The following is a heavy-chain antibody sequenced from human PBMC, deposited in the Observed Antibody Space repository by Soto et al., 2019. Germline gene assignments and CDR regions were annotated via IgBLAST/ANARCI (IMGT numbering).Heavy chain of an antibody. J-gene: IGHJ4*02. Sequence: QVQLVQSGAEVKKPGSSVKVSCKASGGTFSSYTISWVRQAPGQGLEWMGRIIPILGIANYAQKFQGRVTITADKSTSTAYMELSSLRSEDTAVYYCARVERGEMATLYWGQGTLVTVSS. V-gene: IGHV1-69*02. D-gene: IGHD5-12*01. CDR1: GGTFSSYT. CDR3: ARVERGEMATLY. CDR2: IIPILGIA.